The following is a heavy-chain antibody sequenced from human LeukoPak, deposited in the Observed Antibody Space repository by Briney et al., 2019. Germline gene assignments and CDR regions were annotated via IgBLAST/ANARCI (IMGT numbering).Heavy chain of an antibody. CDR2: IWYDGTNK. Sequence: PGGSLRLSCAASGFIFSSYGMNWVRQAPGRGLEWAAVIWYDGTNKDYADSVKGRFTISRDNSKNTLYLQMNSLRVEDTAVYYCARDQPYLDYWGQGTLVTVSS. D-gene: IGHD1-14*01. J-gene: IGHJ4*02. V-gene: IGHV3-33*01. CDR1: GFIFSSYG. CDR3: ARDQPYLDY.